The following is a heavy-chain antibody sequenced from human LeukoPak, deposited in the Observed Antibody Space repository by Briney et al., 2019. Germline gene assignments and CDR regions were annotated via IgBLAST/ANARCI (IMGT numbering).Heavy chain of an antibody. D-gene: IGHD5-18*01. CDR3: ARGTHRAMVPFRFDY. CDR1: GGSFSGYY. Sequence: SETLSLTCAVYGGSFSGYYWSWIRQPPGKGLEWIGEINHSGSTNYNPSLKSRVTISVDTSKNQFSLKLSSVTAADTAVYYCARGTHRAMVPFRFDYWGQGTLVTVSS. CDR2: INHSGST. V-gene: IGHV4-34*01. J-gene: IGHJ4*02.